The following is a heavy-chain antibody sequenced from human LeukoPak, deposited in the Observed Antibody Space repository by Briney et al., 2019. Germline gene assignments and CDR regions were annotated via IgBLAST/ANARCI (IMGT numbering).Heavy chain of an antibody. V-gene: IGHV4-59*01. CDR1: GGSISRYY. CDR2: IYYSGST. J-gene: IGHJ4*02. Sequence: TETLSLTCTVSGGSISRYYWSWIRQPPGKGLEWIGYIYYSGSTNYNPSLKSRVTISVDTSKNQFSLKLSSVTAADTAVYYCAGQKDIVVVPAAGFDYWGQGTLVTVSS. D-gene: IGHD2-2*01. CDR3: AGQKDIVVVPAAGFDY.